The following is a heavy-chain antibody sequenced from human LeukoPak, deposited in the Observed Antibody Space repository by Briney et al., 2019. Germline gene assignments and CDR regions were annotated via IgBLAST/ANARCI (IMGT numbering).Heavy chain of an antibody. CDR2: IRSKAYGGTT. CDR1: GFTFGDYA. D-gene: IGHD3-22*01. Sequence: PAGSLRLSCTASGFTFGDYAMSWVRQAPGKGLEWVGFIRSKAYGGTTESAASVNGIFTISRDDSKSIAYLQMNSLKPEDTAVYYCTREPEGYYDSSGYIDYWGQGTLVTVSS. CDR3: TREPEGYYDSSGYIDY. V-gene: IGHV3-49*04. J-gene: IGHJ4*02.